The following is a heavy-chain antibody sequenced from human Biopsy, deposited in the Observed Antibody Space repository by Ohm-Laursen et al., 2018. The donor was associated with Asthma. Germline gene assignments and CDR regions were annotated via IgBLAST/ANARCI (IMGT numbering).Heavy chain of an antibody. J-gene: IGHJ3*01. Sequence: ASVKVSCKASGYNFISFAIHWVRQAPGQRLEWMGWVNTGNGDTKYPQKFQGRVTITRDTSASTAYMELRSLRSEDMATYYCARTYYDFLTGQVKDVFGVWGQGTMVTVSS. V-gene: IGHV1-3*04. D-gene: IGHD3-9*01. CDR2: VNTGNGDT. CDR3: ARTYYDFLTGQVKDVFGV. CDR1: GYNFISFA.